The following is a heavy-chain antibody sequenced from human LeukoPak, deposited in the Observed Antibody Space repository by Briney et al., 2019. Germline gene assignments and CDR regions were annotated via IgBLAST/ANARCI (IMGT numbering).Heavy chain of an antibody. CDR2: IYHSGST. CDR1: GGSFSGYY. V-gene: IGHV4-34*01. D-gene: IGHD6-6*01. Sequence: SETLSLTCAVYGGSFSGYYWSWIRQPPGKGLEWIGEIYHSGSTNYNPSLKSRVTISVDTSKNQFSLKLSSVTAADTAVYYCARGVLYYYYYMDVWGKGTTVTVSS. CDR3: ARGVLYYYYYMDV. J-gene: IGHJ6*03.